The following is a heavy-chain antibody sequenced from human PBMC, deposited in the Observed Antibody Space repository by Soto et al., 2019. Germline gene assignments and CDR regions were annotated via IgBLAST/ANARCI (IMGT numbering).Heavy chain of an antibody. CDR3: AKDYRYSYGYRFDY. D-gene: IGHD5-18*01. V-gene: IGHV3-23*01. Sequence: QSGGSLRLSCAASGFTFSSYAMSWVRQAPGKGLEWVSAISGSGGSTYYADSVKGRFTISRDNSKNTLYLQMNSLRAEDTAVYYFAKDYRYSYGYRFDYWGQGPLVTVSS. CDR1: GFTFSSYA. J-gene: IGHJ4*02. CDR2: ISGSGGST.